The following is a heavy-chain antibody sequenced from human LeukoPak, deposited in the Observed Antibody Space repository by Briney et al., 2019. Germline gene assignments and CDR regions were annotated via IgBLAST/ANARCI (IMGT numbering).Heavy chain of an antibody. J-gene: IGHJ4*02. CDR2: INHSGST. CDR3: ARGRASSLTAMVAQRRYFDY. Sequence: PSETLSLTYAVYGGSFSGYYWSWIRQPPGKGLEWIGEINHSGSTNYNPSLKSRVTISVDTSKNQFSLKLSSVTAADTAVYYCARGRASSLTAMVAQRRYFDYWGQGTLVTVFS. V-gene: IGHV4-34*01. D-gene: IGHD5-18*01. CDR1: GGSFSGYY.